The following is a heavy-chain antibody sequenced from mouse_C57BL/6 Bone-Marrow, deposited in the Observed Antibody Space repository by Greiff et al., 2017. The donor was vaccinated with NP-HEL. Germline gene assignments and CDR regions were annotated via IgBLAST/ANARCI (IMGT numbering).Heavy chain of an antibody. CDR3: ARWLTGTDWFAY. Sequence: QVQLQQSGAELVKPGASVKISCKASGYAFSSYWMNWVKQRPGQGLEWIGQIYPGDGDTNYNGKFKGKATLTADKSSSTAYMQLSSLTSEDSAVYFCARWLTGTDWFAYWGQGTLVTVSA. CDR2: IYPGDGDT. J-gene: IGHJ3*01. CDR1: GYAFSSYW. V-gene: IGHV1-80*01. D-gene: IGHD4-1*01.